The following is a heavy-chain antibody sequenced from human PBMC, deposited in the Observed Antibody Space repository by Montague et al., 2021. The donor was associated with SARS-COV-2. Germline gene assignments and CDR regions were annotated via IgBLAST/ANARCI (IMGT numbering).Heavy chain of an antibody. CDR2: IHHSGTL. CDR3: ARRIRITVFRGVPLTTHSLES. J-gene: IGHJ4*02. D-gene: IGHD3-10*01. Sequence: SETLSLTCTVSNASITTSNWWTWVRQAPGKGLEWVGEIHHSGTLXYNPSLKSRDTISVDTSKNHFSLNLNSVTAADTALYFCARRIRITVFRGVPLTTHSLESWGQGIMVTVSS. CDR1: NASITTSNW. V-gene: IGHV4/OR15-8*01.